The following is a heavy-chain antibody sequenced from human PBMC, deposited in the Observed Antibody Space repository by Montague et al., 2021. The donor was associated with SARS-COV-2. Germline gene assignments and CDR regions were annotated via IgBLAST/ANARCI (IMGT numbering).Heavy chain of an antibody. D-gene: IGHD2-15*01. Sequence: SLRLSCAASAFTFSSYTMNWVRQAPGRGLEWVSSISPSSNFIYYADSVKGRFTISRDNAKNSLYLQMNSLRADDTAVYFCARDLGSSNSDYWGQGTLVPVST. CDR1: AFTFSSYT. V-gene: IGHV3-21*01. J-gene: IGHJ4*02. CDR2: ISPSSNFI. CDR3: ARDLGSSNSDY.